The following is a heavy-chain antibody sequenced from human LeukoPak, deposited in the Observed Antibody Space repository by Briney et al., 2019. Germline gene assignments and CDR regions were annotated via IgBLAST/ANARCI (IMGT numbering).Heavy chain of an antibody. J-gene: IGHJ6*03. CDR2: INPSGGTT. D-gene: IGHD5-12*01. V-gene: IGHV1-46*01. CDR3: ARDIVATTTNYYYYYYMDV. CDR1: GYIFTSYS. Sequence: ASVKVSCKASGYIFTSYSMHWVRRAPGQGLEWMGIINPSGGTTNYAQKFQGRVTMTRDTSTSTAYMELRSLRSDDTAVYYCARDIVATTTNYYYYYYMDVWGKGTTVTISS.